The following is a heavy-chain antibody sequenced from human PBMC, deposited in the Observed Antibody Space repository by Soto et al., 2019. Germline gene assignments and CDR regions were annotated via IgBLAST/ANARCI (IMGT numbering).Heavy chain of an antibody. J-gene: IGHJ6*02. V-gene: IGHV4-30-2*01. CDR3: ARGIFGVGMDV. Sequence: QLQLQESGSGLVKPSQTLSLICAVSGGSMSSGGHSWSWIRQPPGKGLEWIGYIYHSGRTFDNPSLTGRATISVDRSKNQFSLKLTSVTAADTAVYYCARGIFGVGMDVWGQGTTVIVSS. CDR2: IYHSGRT. CDR1: GGSMSSGGHS. D-gene: IGHD3-3*01.